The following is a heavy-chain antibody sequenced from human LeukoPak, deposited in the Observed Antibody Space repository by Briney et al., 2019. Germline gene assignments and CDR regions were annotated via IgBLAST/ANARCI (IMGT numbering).Heavy chain of an antibody. J-gene: IGHJ4*02. CDR1: GDSISSSY. D-gene: IGHD6-19*01. Sequence: SETLSLTCTVSGDSISSSYWSWIRQPPEKGLEWIGYIYHNGNTDYNPSLKSRVTISVETPKNQFSLKLSSVTAADTAVYYCARGGWYVDYWGQGTLVTVSS. CDR3: ARGGWYVDY. V-gene: IGHV4-59*01. CDR2: IYHNGNT.